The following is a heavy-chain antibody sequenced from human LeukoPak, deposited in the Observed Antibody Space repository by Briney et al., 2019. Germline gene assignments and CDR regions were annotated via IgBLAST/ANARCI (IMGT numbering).Heavy chain of an antibody. J-gene: IGHJ6*02. CDR1: AYTFTVYY. CDR2: TRHNSGAT. D-gene: IGHD6-6*01. CDR3: ATYSNSTLQYHYGLDV. V-gene: IGHV1-2*02. Sequence: GAAVRVSCKTSAYTFTVYYLHWVGQPPGQGREWMGWTRHNSGATKNARKFQGRVTMNRDTSISTAYMELNRLTPADTAVYYCATYSNSTLQYHYGLDVSGQATTVPVSS.